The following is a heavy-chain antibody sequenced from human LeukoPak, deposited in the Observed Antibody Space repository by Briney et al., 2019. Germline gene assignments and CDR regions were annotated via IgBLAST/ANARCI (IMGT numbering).Heavy chain of an antibody. D-gene: IGHD1-26*01. CDR3: ARGIYQWELLSDAFDI. Sequence: GGSLRLSCAASGFTFSAYAMHWVRQAPGKGLEHVSAISSNGGRTHYANSVKGRFTISRDNSKNTLFLQMGSLRAEDMAVYYCARGIYQWELLSDAFDIWGQGTMVTVSS. J-gene: IGHJ3*02. CDR1: GFTFSAYA. CDR2: ISSNGGRT. V-gene: IGHV3-64*01.